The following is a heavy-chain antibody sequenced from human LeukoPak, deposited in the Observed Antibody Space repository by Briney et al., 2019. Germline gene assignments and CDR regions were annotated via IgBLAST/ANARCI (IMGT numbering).Heavy chain of an antibody. CDR1: GGSFSGYY. D-gene: IGHD3-22*01. CDR3: ARDRDSSGYYYAFDY. V-gene: IGHV4-34*01. Sequence: PSETLSLTCAVYGGSFSGYYWSWIRQPPGKGLEWIGEINRSGSTNYNPSLKSRVTISVDTSKNQFSLKLSSVTAADTAVYYCARDRDSSGYYYAFDYWGQGTLVTVSS. J-gene: IGHJ4*02. CDR2: INRSGST.